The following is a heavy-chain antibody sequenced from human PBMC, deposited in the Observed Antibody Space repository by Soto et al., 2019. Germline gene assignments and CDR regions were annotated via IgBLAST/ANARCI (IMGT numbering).Heavy chain of an antibody. J-gene: IGHJ6*02. CDR1: GGSVSSSDFY. V-gene: IGHV4-39*01. Sequence: PSETLSLTCTVSGGSVSSSDFYWGWIRQPPGKGLEWIGNLYYDGSTYYNPSLKSRLTMSVDTSKNQFSLELSSVTAADTAVYYCTRRVDEPRYYGMDVWGQGTPVTVSS. CDR2: LYYDGST. D-gene: IGHD3-16*02. CDR3: TRRVDEPRYYGMDV.